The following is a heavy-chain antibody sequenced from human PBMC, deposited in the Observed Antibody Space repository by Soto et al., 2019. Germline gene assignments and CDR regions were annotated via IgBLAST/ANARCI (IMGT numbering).Heavy chain of an antibody. Sequence: GESLKISCKGSGYSFTSYWIGWVRQTPGKGLEWMGIIYPGDSDTRYSPSFQGQVTISADKSISTAYLQWSSLKASDTAMYYCARHPRGYSYGHYYYYGMDVWGQGTRVTVSS. CDR2: IYPGDSDT. V-gene: IGHV5-51*01. CDR3: ARHPRGYSYGHYYYYGMDV. D-gene: IGHD5-18*01. J-gene: IGHJ6*02. CDR1: GYSFTSYW.